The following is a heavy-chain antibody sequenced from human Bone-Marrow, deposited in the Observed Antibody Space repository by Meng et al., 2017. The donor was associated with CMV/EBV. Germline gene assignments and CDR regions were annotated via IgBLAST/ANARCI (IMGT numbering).Heavy chain of an antibody. CDR2: ISYDGSNK. Sequence: GESLKISCAASGFTFSSYAMHWVRQAPGKGLEWVAAISYDGSNKYYADSVKGRFTISRDNSKNTLYLQMNSLRAEDTAVYYCAKRGSGDSSSFSPGYYGMDVWGQGTTVTVSS. D-gene: IGHD6-6*01. J-gene: IGHJ6*02. CDR3: AKRGSGDSSSFSPGYYGMDV. V-gene: IGHV3-30*04. CDR1: GFTFSSYA.